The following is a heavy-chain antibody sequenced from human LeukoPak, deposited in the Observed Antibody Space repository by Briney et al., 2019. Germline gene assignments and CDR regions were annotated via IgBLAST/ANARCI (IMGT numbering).Heavy chain of an antibody. Sequence: GGSLRLSCAASGFTFSSYWMHWVRQAPGKGLVWVSRINSDGSSTSYAASVKGRFTISRDNAKNTLYLQMNSLRAEDTAVYYCARESYSSGADYWGQGTLVTVSS. CDR1: GFTFSSYW. D-gene: IGHD6-19*01. CDR2: INSDGSST. J-gene: IGHJ4*02. V-gene: IGHV3-74*01. CDR3: ARESYSSGADY.